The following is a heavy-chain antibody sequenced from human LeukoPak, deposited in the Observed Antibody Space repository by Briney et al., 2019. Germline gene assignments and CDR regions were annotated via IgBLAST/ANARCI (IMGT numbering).Heavy chain of an antibody. CDR2: ISYDGSNK. V-gene: IGHV3-30*18. D-gene: IGHD3-9*01. Sequence: GGSLRLSCAASGFTFSSYGMHWVRQAPGKGLEWVAVISYDGSNKYYADSVKGRFTISRDNSKNTLYLQMNSLRAEGTAVYYCAKGSPPYYDILTGYYNVPYFDYWGQGTLVTVSS. CDR1: GFTFSSYG. CDR3: AKGSPPYYDILTGYYNVPYFDY. J-gene: IGHJ4*02.